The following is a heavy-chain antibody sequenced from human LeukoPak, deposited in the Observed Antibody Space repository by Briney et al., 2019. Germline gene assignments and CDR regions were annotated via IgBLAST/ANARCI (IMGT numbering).Heavy chain of an antibody. Sequence: GGSLRLSCGASGFILSSCAMSWVRQAPGQGLVWVSRINSDGGSTSYADSVKGRFTISRDNAKNTLYLQMNSLRAEDTAVYYCARRIQGMAPYYFDYWGQGTLVTVSS. CDR1: GFILSSCA. J-gene: IGHJ4*02. D-gene: IGHD5-24*01. V-gene: IGHV3-74*01. CDR2: INSDGGST. CDR3: ARRIQGMAPYYFDY.